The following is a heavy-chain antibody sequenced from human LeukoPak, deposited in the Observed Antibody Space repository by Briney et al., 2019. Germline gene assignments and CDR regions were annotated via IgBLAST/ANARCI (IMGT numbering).Heavy chain of an antibody. Sequence: GGSLRLSCAASGFTFSNARMSWVRQAPGKGLERVGRIKSKAGGGTTDYAAPVKGRFTISRDDSKNTLYLQMNSLKTEDTAMYYCTTDDPVNRSWGQGTLVTVSS. CDR2: IKSKAGGGTT. CDR3: TTDDPVNRS. V-gene: IGHV3-15*01. CDR1: GFTFSNAR. D-gene: IGHD2/OR15-2a*01. J-gene: IGHJ4*02.